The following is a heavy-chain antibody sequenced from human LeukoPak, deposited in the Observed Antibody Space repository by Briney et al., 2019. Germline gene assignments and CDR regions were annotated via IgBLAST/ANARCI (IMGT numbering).Heavy chain of an antibody. Sequence: GGSLRLSCAASGFTFSSYAMSWVRQAPGKGLEWVSAIRGSGGSTGYADSVKGRFTISRDNAKNSLYLQMNILRAEDTALYYCAREHPYSTTPFDYWGQGTLVTVSS. D-gene: IGHD6-13*01. J-gene: IGHJ4*02. CDR2: IRGSGGST. V-gene: IGHV3-20*04. CDR1: GFTFSSYA. CDR3: AREHPYSTTPFDY.